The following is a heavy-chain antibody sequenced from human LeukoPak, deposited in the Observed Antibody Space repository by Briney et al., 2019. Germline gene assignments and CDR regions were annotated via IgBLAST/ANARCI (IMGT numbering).Heavy chain of an antibody. CDR2: IYYSGST. Sequence: SETLSLTCTVSGVSVSSGSYDWGWIRQPPGKGLEWIGYIYYSGSTNYNPSLKSRVTVSVDTSKNQFSLRLSSVTAADTAVYYCARVRRNDYYDSSGYYYRWFDPWGQGTLVTVSS. CDR1: GVSVSSGSYD. D-gene: IGHD3-22*01. CDR3: ARVRRNDYYDSSGYYYRWFDP. J-gene: IGHJ5*02. V-gene: IGHV4-61*01.